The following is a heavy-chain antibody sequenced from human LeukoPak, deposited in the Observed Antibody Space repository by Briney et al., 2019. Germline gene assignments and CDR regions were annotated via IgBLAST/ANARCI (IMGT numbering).Heavy chain of an antibody. D-gene: IGHD1-26*01. V-gene: IGHV3-7*01. CDR2: IKQDGSEK. J-gene: IGHJ4*02. CDR3: AKDKIVGATNFDY. CDR1: GFTFSNAW. Sequence: GGSLRLSCAASGFTFSNAWMNWVRQAPGKGLEWVANIKQDGSEKYYVDSVKGRFTISRDNAKNSLYLQMNSLRAEDTAVYYCAKDKIVGATNFDYWGQGTLVTVSS.